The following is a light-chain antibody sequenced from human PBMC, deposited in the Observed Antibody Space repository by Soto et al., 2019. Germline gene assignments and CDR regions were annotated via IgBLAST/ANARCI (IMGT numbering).Light chain of an antibody. CDR3: QTFDSCLSISWV. CDR1: ISNIGRGYD. CDR2: GDS. J-gene: IGLJ3*02. V-gene: IGLV1-40*01. Sequence: QSVLTQPPSVSGAPGQRVTISCTGSISNIGRGYDVHWYQQLPGSAPRLLLSGDSNRPSGVPDRFSGSRSGTSSSLAITWLQAEEEGDYYCQTFDSCLSISWVFGGVTMVTVL.